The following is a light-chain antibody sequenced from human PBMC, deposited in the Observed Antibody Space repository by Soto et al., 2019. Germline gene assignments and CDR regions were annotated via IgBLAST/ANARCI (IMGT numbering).Light chain of an antibody. V-gene: IGLV2-23*01. J-gene: IGLJ2*01. CDR1: SSDVGSYNL. Sequence: QSVLTQPASVSGSPGQSITISCSGTSSDVGSYNLVSWYQQHPGKAPKLIIYEGSKRPSGVSNRFSGSKSGNTASLTISGLQADDEADYYCCSHAGSSTVVFGGGTQLTVL. CDR3: CSHAGSSTVV. CDR2: EGS.